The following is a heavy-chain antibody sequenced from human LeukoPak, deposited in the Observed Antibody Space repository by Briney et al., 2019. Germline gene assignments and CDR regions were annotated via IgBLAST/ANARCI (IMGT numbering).Heavy chain of an antibody. CDR2: IHHSGST. CDR1: GGPVSSGNYY. V-gene: IGHV4-30-4*01. CDR3: ARGPTVTDEGNFDH. Sequence: SETLSLTCTVSGGPVSSGNYYWSWTRQPPGKGLEWIAFIHHSGSTYHNPSLKGRVTVSVDTSKNQFSLKLSSVTAADTAVYYCARGPTVTDEGNFDHWGQGTLVTVSS. J-gene: IGHJ4*02. D-gene: IGHD4-17*01.